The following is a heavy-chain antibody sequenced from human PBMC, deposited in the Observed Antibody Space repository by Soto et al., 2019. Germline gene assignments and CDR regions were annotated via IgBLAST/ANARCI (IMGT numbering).Heavy chain of an antibody. D-gene: IGHD3-3*01. J-gene: IGHJ6*03. CDR3: ARANFWSGYRYDCYMVV. CDR2: INSDGSST. V-gene: IGHV3-74*01. Sequence: EVQLVESGGGLVQPGGSLRLSCAASGFTFSSYWMHWVRKAPGKGLVWVSRINSDGSSTSYADSVKGRFTISRDDAMNTLYLKMNSLRAEDTAVYYCARANFWSGYRYDCYMVVWGKGPKVTVSS. CDR1: GFTFSSYW.